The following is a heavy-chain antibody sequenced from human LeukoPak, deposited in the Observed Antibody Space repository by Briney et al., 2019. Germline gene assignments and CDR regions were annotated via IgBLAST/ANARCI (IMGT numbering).Heavy chain of an antibody. CDR1: GYTFTSYG. D-gene: IGHD3-3*01. CDR2: MNPNSGNT. J-gene: IGHJ4*02. CDR3: ARGNLYYDFWSGYYYDY. Sequence: ASVKVSCKASGYTFTSYGISWVRQATGQGLEWMGWMNPNSGNTGYAQKFQGRVTITRNTSISTAYMELSSLRSEDTAVYYCARGNLYYDFWSGYYYDYWGQGTLVTVSS. V-gene: IGHV1-8*03.